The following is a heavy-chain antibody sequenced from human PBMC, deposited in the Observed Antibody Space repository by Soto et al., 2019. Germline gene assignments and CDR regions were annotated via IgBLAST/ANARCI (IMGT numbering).Heavy chain of an antibody. J-gene: IGHJ6*02. CDR2: IYYSGST. Sequence: SETLSLTCTVSGGTISTYYWNWIRQPPGKGLEWIGYIYYSGSTNYNPSLRGRAILSVXKXXXXFXLXLXXXTAAXTAVYYCARDSAVTTLRWMDVWGQGTTVTVSS. V-gene: IGHV4-59*01. CDR1: GGTISTYY. D-gene: IGHD4-4*01. CDR3: ARDSAVTTLRWMDV.